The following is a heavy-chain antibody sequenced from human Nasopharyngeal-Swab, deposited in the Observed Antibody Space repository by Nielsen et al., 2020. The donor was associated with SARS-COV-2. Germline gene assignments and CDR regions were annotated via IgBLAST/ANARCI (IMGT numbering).Heavy chain of an antibody. CDR2: INHSGNT. V-gene: IGHV4-34*01. CDR3: ARDPGYSSGWFDY. D-gene: IGHD6-19*01. CDR1: GGSFSGYY. Sequence: SETLSLTCAVYGGSFSGYYWSWIRQPPGKGLEWIGEINHSGNTKYNPSLKSRVTISVDTSKNQFSLKLSSVTAAATAVYYCARDPGYSSGWFDYWGQGTLVTVSS. J-gene: IGHJ4*02.